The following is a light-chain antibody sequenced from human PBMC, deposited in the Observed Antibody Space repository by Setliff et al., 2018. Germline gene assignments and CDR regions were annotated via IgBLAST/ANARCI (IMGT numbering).Light chain of an antibody. Sequence: LTQPPSVSVAPGKTARITCGGNNIGSKSVHWYQQKPGQAPVLVIYYDSDRPSGIPERFSGSNSGNTATLTISRVEAGDEADYYCQVWDSSSDHPGVFGTGTKSPS. CDR1: NIGSKS. CDR3: QVWDSSSDHPGV. V-gene: IGLV3-21*04. J-gene: IGLJ1*01. CDR2: YDS.